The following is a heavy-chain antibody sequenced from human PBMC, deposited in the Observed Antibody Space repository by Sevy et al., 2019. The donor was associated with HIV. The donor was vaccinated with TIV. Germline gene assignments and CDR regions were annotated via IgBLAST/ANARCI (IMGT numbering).Heavy chain of an antibody. CDR3: ASTYYYDSSAYYYNYYYGMDV. CDR1: GFTFSSYA. D-gene: IGHD3-22*01. Sequence: GGCLRLSCAASGFTFSSYAMSWVRQAPGKGLEWVSAISGSGGSTYYADSVKGRFTISRDNSKNTLYLQMNSLRAEDTAVYYCASTYYYDSSAYYYNYYYGMDVWGQGTTVTVSS. CDR2: ISGSGGST. J-gene: IGHJ6*02. V-gene: IGHV3-23*01.